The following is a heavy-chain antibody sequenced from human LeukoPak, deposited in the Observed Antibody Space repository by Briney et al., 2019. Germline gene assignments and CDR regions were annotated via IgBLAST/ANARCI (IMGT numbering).Heavy chain of an antibody. CDR1: GYTFTSYY. CDR3: AREQLVGSYYFDY. Sequence: ASVKVSCKASGYTFTSYYMHWVRQAPGQGLEWMGILSPSGGSTSYAQKFQGRVTMTRDTSTTTVYMVLSSLRSDDTAVYYCAREQLVGSYYFDYWGQGTLVTVSS. J-gene: IGHJ4*02. D-gene: IGHD6-6*01. CDR2: LSPSGGST. V-gene: IGHV1-46*01.